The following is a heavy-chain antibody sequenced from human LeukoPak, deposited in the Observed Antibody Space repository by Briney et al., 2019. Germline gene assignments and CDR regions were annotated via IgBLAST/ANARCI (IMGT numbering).Heavy chain of an antibody. CDR3: ARDGRAAAAGYYYYYYMDV. V-gene: IGHV3-48*03. CDR2: ISSSGSTI. Sequence: PGGSLRLSCAASGFTFSSYEMDWVRQAPGKGLEWVSYISSSGSTIYYADSVKGRFTISRDNAKNSLYLQMNSLRAEDTAVYYCARDGRAAAAGYYYYYYMDVWGKGTTVTISS. CDR1: GFTFSSYE. D-gene: IGHD6-13*01. J-gene: IGHJ6*03.